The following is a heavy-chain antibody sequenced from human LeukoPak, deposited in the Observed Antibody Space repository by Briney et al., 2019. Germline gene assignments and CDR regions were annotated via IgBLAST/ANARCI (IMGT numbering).Heavy chain of an antibody. CDR1: GGSLSSYY. J-gene: IGHJ4*02. CDR2: IYTSGST. Sequence: PSETLSLTCTVSGGSLSSYYWSWIRQPLGKGLECIGYIYTSGSTNYNPSLKSRVTISLDTSKNQFSLKLTSVTAADTAVYYCARRRGSGWYFFDYWGQGTLVTVSS. V-gene: IGHV4-4*09. D-gene: IGHD6-19*01. CDR3: ARRRGSGWYFFDY.